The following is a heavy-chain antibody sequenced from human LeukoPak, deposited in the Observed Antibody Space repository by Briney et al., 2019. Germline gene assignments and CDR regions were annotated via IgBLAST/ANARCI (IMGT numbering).Heavy chain of an antibody. CDR1: GFTFSDYY. D-gene: IGHD1-26*01. J-gene: IGHJ6*03. CDR3: ARDLGGAGLFYYYYYMDV. Sequence: GGSPRLSCAASGFTFSDYYMSWIRQAPGKGLEWVSYISSSGSTIYYADSVKGRFTISRDNAKNSLYLQMNSLRAEDTAVYYCARDLGGAGLFYYYYYMDVWGKGTTVTVSS. CDR2: ISSSGSTI. V-gene: IGHV3-11*04.